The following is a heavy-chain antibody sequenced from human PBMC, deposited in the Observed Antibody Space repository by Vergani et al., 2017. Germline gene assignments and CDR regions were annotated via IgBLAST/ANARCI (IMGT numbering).Heavy chain of an antibody. CDR3: AKDYEHIVVVIATQPDY. V-gene: IGHV3-30*18. D-gene: IGHD2-21*01. CDR1: GFTFRSYG. J-gene: IGHJ4*02. CDR2: ISYDGSNK. Sequence: HVPLLASGGCVVQPGRSLRLSCAASGFTFRSYGMHWVRQAPGKGLEWVAVISYDGSNKYYADSVKGRFTISRDNSKNTLYLQMNSLRAEDTAVYYCAKDYEHIVVVIATQPDYWGQGTLVTVSS.